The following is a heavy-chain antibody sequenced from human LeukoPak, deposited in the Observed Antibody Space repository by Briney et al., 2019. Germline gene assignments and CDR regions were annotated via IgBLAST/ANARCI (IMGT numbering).Heavy chain of an antibody. V-gene: IGHV1-69*04. CDR3: AREDAYYDILTGYYTLYYFDY. CDR1: GGTFSSYT. D-gene: IGHD3-9*01. J-gene: IGHJ4*02. CDR2: IIPILGIA. Sequence: SVKVSCKASGGTFSSYTISWVRQAPGQGLEWMGRIIPILGIANYAQKFQGRVTITADKSTSTAYMELSSLRSEDTAVYYCAREDAYYDILTGYYTLYYFDYWGQGALVTVSS.